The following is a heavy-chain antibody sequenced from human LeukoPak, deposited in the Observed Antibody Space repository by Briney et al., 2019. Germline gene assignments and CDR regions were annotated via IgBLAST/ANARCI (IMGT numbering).Heavy chain of an antibody. CDR2: IWYDGSNK. CDR3: ARDHSSGWYSNYFDY. V-gene: IGHV3-33*01. D-gene: IGHD6-19*01. Sequence: GGSLRLSCAASGFTFSSYGMHWVRQAPGKGLEWVAVIWYDGSNKYYADSVKGRFTISRDNSKNTLYLQMNSLRAEDTAVYYCARDHSSGWYSNYFDYWGQGTLVTVSS. J-gene: IGHJ4*02. CDR1: GFTFSSYG.